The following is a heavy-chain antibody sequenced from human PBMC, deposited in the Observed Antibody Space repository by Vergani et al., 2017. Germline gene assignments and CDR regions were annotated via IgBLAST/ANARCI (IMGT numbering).Heavy chain of an antibody. CDR2: INHSGST. CDR1: GGSFSGYY. J-gene: IGHJ6*02. Sequence: QVQLQQWGAGLLKPSETLSLTCAVYGGSFSGYYWSWIRQPPGKGLEWIGEINHSGSTNYNPSLKSRVTISVDTSKNQFSLKLSSVTAAATAVYYCARDYGDYGFYYYGMDVWGQGTTVTVSS. CDR3: ARDYGDYGFYYYGMDV. V-gene: IGHV4-34*01. D-gene: IGHD4-17*01.